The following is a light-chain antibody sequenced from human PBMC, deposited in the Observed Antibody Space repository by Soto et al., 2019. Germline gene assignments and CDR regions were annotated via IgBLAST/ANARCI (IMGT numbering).Light chain of an antibody. CDR1: SSNIGSNT. CDR3: AAWDDRLTGRV. V-gene: IGLV1-44*01. CDR2: STS. J-gene: IGLJ1*01. Sequence: QSVLTQPPSASGTPGQRVTISCSGSSSNIGSNTVIWYQQLPGTAPKLLIYSTSQRASGVPDRVSGSKSGTSASLAISGLQSEDEADYYCAAWDDRLTGRVFGTGTKLTVL.